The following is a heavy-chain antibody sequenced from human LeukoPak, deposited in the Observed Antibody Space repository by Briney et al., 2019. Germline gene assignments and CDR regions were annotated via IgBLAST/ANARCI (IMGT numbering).Heavy chain of an antibody. Sequence: GGTLRLSCAASGFTLSIYSMKWVRHAPGKGLECVSSISSSSSYIYYADSVRGRFTISRDNAKNSLYLQMNSLRAEDTAVYYCARGPSGWYVRGAFDIWGQGTMVTVSS. J-gene: IGHJ3*02. CDR2: ISSSSSYI. CDR1: GFTLSIYS. V-gene: IGHV3-21*01. CDR3: ARGPSGWYVRGAFDI. D-gene: IGHD6-19*01.